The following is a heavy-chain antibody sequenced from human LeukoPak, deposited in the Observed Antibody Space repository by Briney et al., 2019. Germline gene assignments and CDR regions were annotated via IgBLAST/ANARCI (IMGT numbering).Heavy chain of an antibody. CDR1: GGSISSYY. J-gene: IGHJ4*02. CDR3: ARDGLSWGFDY. CDR2: IYYSGST. D-gene: IGHD3-16*01. V-gene: IGHV4-59*01. Sequence: PSETLSLTCTVSGGSISSYYWSWIRQPPGKGLEWIGYIYYSGSTNYNPSLNRRVTISVDTSKNQFSLKLSSVTPADTAVYYCARDGLSWGFDYWGQGTLVTVSS.